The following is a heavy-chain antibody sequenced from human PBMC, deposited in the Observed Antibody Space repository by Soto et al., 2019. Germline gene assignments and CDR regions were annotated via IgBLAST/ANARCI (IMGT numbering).Heavy chain of an antibody. D-gene: IGHD6-6*01. J-gene: IGHJ5*02. CDR2: IYYSGST. CDR1: GGSISSSSYY. Sequence: QLQLQESGPGLVKPSETLSLTCTVSGGSISSSSYYWGWIRQPPGKGLEWIGSIYYSGSTYYNPSLKSRVTISVDTSKNQFSLKLSSVTAADTAVYYCALNSAETRWSYGSSPNWFDPWGQGTLVTVSS. CDR3: ALNSAETRWSYGSSPNWFDP. V-gene: IGHV4-39*01.